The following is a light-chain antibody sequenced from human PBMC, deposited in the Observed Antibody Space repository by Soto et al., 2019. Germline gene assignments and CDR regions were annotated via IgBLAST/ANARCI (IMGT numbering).Light chain of an antibody. CDR1: QSISIW. Sequence: DIQMTHSPSTLSASVGDRVTITCRARQSISIWLAWYQQKPGKAPKLLIYDASILESGVPSRFSGSGSGTEFTLTISSLQPDDFATYYCQQYNSYRTFGQGTKV. CDR2: DAS. J-gene: IGKJ1*01. CDR3: QQYNSYRT. V-gene: IGKV1-5*01.